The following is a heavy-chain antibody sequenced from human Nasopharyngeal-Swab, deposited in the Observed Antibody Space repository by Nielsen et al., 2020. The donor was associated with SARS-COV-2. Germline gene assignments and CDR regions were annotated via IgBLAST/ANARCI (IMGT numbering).Heavy chain of an antibody. J-gene: IGHJ6*03. V-gene: IGHV5-10-1*01. CDR2: IDPSDSYT. D-gene: IGHD5-18*01. Sequence: VRQMPGKGLEWMGRIDPSDSYTNYSPSFQGHVAISADKSISTAYLQWSSLKASDTAMYYCAGEYTYGYYYYMDVWGKGTTVTVSS. CDR3: AGEYTYGYYYYMDV.